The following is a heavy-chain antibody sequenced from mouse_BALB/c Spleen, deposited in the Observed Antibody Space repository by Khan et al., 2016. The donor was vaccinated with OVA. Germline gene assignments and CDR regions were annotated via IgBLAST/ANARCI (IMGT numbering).Heavy chain of an antibody. CDR3: AKGVWSYYYALDY. J-gene: IGHJ4*01. CDR2: IWGGGST. V-gene: IGHV2-6-5*01. Sequence: VQLVESGPGLVAPSQSLSITCTVSGFSLTDYGVSWIRQPPGKGLEWLGVIWGGGSTYYNSALKSRLSISKDNSKSQVFLKMSSLRTDDTAMYYCAKGVWSYYYALDYWGQGTSVTVSS. CDR1: GFSLTDYG.